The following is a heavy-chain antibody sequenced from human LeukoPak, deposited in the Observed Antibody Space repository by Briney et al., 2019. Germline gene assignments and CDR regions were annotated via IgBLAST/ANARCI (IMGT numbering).Heavy chain of an antibody. CDR1: GGSFSGYY. CDR2: INHSGST. J-gene: IGHJ4*02. V-gene: IGHV4-34*01. CDR3: ARTWRRGRVHIDY. D-gene: IGHD1-1*01. Sequence: PSETLSLTCAVYGGSFSGYYWSWIRQPPGKGLEWIGEINHSGSTNYNPSLKSRVTISVDTSKNQFSLKLSSVTAADTAVYYCARTWRRGRVHIDYWGQGTLVTVSS.